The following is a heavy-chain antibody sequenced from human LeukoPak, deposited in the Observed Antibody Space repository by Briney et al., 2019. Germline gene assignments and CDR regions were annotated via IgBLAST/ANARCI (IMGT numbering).Heavy chain of an antibody. Sequence: SVKVFCKASGGTFCSYASSWVRQAPGQGVEWLGRIIPILGIANYAQKFQDRVTITADKSTSTAYMELSSLRSEDTAVYYCARGQSSSSWSLPPLYYYYGMDGGGQGTTVAVSA. CDR1: GGTFCSYA. J-gene: IGHJ6*01. D-gene: IGHD6-13*01. CDR3: ARGQSSSSWSLPPLYYYYGMDG. V-gene: IGHV1-69*04. CDR2: IIPILGIA.